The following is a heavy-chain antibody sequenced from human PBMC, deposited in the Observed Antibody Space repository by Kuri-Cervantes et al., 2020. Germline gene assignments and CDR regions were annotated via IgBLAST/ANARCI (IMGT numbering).Heavy chain of an antibody. CDR2: IYTSGST. D-gene: IGHD1-26*01. CDR3: ARGYRGLLTYYFDY. CDR1: GGSISSGSYY. Sequence: SETLSLTCTVSGGSISSGSYYWSWIRQPAGKGLEWIGRIYTSGSTNYNPSLKSRVTMSVDTSKNQFSLKLSSVTAADTAVYYCARGYRGLLTYYFDYWGQGTLVTVSS. J-gene: IGHJ4*02. V-gene: IGHV4-61*02.